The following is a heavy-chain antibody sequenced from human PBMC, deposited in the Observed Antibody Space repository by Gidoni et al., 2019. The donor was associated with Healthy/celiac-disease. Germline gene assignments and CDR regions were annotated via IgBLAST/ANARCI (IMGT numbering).Heavy chain of an antibody. Sequence: QVQLVQSVAEVTKPGSSVKVSCKASAGTFSSYAISWVRQAPGQGLEWMGGISPICGTANYAQKCQGRVTITADESTSTAYMELSSLRSEDTDVYYCARDMDGYSYGSDGMDVWGQGTTVTVSS. V-gene: IGHV1-69*01. CDR1: AGTFSSYA. D-gene: IGHD5-18*01. CDR3: ARDMDGYSYGSDGMDV. CDR2: ISPICGTA. J-gene: IGHJ6*02.